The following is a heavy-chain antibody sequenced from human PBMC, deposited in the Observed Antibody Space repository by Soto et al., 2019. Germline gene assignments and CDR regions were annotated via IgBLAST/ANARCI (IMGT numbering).Heavy chain of an antibody. CDR1: GGTFSSYA. D-gene: IGHD3-22*01. CDR2: LIPIFGTA. J-gene: IGHJ6*02. Sequence: QVQLVQSGAEVKKPGSSVKVSCKASGGTFSSYAISWVRQAPGQGLEWMGGLIPIFGTANYAQKFQGRVTLTADESTSTAYMELSSLRSEDTAVYYCARPTNYYASSGYEIPYGMDVWGQGTTVTVSS. CDR3: ARPTNYYASSGYEIPYGMDV. V-gene: IGHV1-69*01.